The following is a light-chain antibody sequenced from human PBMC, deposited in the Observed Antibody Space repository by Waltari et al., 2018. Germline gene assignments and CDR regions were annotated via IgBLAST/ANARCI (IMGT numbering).Light chain of an antibody. CDR2: GAS. CDR3: QQATSLPLT. J-gene: IGKJ4*01. V-gene: IGKV1-12*01. Sequence: DIQMTQSPSSVSASVGDRVTITCRASQAISGWLAWYQQKPGRAPNLLIYGASSVQSGVPSRFSGSGSGTDFTLTISNLQPEDFATYYCQQATSLPLTFGGATKVEIK. CDR1: QAISGW.